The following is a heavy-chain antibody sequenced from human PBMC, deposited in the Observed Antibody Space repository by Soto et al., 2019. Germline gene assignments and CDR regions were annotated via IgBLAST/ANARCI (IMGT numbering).Heavy chain of an antibody. CDR1: GYSFKNLW. CDR2: IYPDDSHT. D-gene: IGHD2-8*01. Sequence: PGESLKISCRASGYSFKNLWLGWVRQMPRKGLEWMAMIYPDDSHTKYSPSFQGQVTIAVDRSITTAYLQWRSLRASDSGMFYCARVRNNGGDGFFDLWGQGTLVTVSS. V-gene: IGHV5-51*01. J-gene: IGHJ4*02. CDR3: ARVRNNGGDGFFDL.